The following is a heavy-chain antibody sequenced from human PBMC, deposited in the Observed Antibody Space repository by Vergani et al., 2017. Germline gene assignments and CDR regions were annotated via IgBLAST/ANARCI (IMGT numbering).Heavy chain of an antibody. V-gene: IGHV3-13*04. Sequence: EVQLLESGGGLVQPGGSLRLSCAASGFTFSSYDMHWVRQATGKGLEWVSAIGTAGDTYYPGSVKGRFTISRENAKNSLYLQMNSLRAGDTAVYYCVTGYSSSWHLPDGYWGQGTLVTVSS. D-gene: IGHD6-13*01. CDR2: IGTAGDT. CDR1: GFTFSSYD. CDR3: VTGYSSSWHLPDGY. J-gene: IGHJ4*02.